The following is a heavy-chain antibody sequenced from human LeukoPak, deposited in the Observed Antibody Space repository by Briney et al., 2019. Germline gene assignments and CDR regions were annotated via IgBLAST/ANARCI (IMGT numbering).Heavy chain of an antibody. CDR1: GFTFSSYG. CDR2: ISSSSSYI. D-gene: IGHD1-26*01. CDR3: ARDLRIVSGSYLDY. V-gene: IGHV3-21*01. J-gene: IGHJ4*02. Sequence: GGSLRLSCAASGFTFSSYGMNWVRQAPGKGLEWVSFISSSSSYIYYADSVKGRFTISRDNAKNSLYLQMNSLRAEDTAIYYCARDLRIVSGSYLDYWGQGTLVTVSS.